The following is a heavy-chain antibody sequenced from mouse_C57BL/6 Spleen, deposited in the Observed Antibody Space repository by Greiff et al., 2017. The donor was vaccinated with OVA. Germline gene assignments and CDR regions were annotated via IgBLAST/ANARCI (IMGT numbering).Heavy chain of an antibody. CDR3: TPTYYSKRYFDV. J-gene: IGHJ1*03. CDR1: GYTFTDYE. V-gene: IGHV1-15*01. CDR2: IDPETGGT. D-gene: IGHD2-5*01. Sequence: QVHVKQSGAELVRPGASVTLSCKASGYTFTDYEMHWVKQTPVHGLEWIGAIDPETGGTAYNQKFKGKAILTADKSSSTAYMELRSLTSEDSAVYYCTPTYYSKRYFDVWGTGTTVTVSS.